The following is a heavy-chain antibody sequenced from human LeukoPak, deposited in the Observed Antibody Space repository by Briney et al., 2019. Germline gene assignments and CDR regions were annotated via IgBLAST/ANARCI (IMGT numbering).Heavy chain of an antibody. Sequence: PGGPLRLSCAASGFTFSDYYMSWIRQAPGKGLGWVSYISSSGSTIYYADSVKGRFTISRDNAKNSLYLQMNSLRAEDTAVYYCVVSEANGAFDIWGQGTMVTVSS. D-gene: IGHD2-2*01. CDR2: ISSSGSTI. V-gene: IGHV3-11*01. CDR1: GFTFSDYY. CDR3: VVSEANGAFDI. J-gene: IGHJ3*02.